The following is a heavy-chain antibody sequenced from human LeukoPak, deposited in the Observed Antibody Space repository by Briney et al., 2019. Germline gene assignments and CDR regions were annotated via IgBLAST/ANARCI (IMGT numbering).Heavy chain of an antibody. J-gene: IGHJ4*02. CDR1: GFTFSSYE. CDR3: ARDGGYSGYDLQRAFDY. Sequence: GSLRLSCAASGFTFSSYEMNWVRQAPGKGLEWVSYISSNGSTIYYADSVKGRFTISRDNAKNSLYLQMNSLRAEDTAVYYCARDGGYSGYDLQRAFDYWGQGTLVTVSS. V-gene: IGHV3-48*03. CDR2: ISSNGSTI. D-gene: IGHD5-12*01.